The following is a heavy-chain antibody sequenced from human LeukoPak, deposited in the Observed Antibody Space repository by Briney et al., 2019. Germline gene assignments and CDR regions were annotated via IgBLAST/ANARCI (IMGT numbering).Heavy chain of an antibody. CDR2: INHSGST. Sequence: PSETLSLTCAVYGGSFSGHYWNWIRQPPGKGLEWIGEINHSGSTNYNPSLKSRVTISVDTSKNQFSLKLSSVTAADTAVYYCARDAFDIWGQGTMVTVSS. V-gene: IGHV4-34*01. CDR3: ARDAFDI. CDR1: GGSFSGHY. J-gene: IGHJ3*02.